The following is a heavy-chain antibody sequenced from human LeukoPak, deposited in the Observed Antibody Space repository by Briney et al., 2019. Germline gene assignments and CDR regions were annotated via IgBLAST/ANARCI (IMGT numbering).Heavy chain of an antibody. Sequence: TSVKVSCKASGFTFTSSAXQWVRQARGQRLXXIGWIVVGSGNTNYAQKFQERVTITRDMSTSTAYMELSSLRSEDTAVYYCAADRTGYSPSIWGQGTLVTVSS. CDR1: GFTFTSSA. D-gene: IGHD5-18*01. CDR3: AADRTGYSPSI. J-gene: IGHJ4*02. CDR2: IVVGSGNT. V-gene: IGHV1-58*01.